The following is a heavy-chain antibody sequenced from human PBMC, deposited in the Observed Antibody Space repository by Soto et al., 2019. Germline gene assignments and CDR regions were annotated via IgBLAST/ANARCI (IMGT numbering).Heavy chain of an antibody. CDR2: ISGSGGST. D-gene: IGHD3-16*01. J-gene: IGHJ4*02. CDR3: AKDPRGEPHYQFDY. CDR1: GFNVDNYG. V-gene: IGHV3-23*01. Sequence: GSLRLSCTMSGFNVDNYGMSWVRQAPGKGLEWVSAISGSGGSTYYADSVKGRFTISRDNSKNTLYLQMNSLRAEDTAVYYCAKDPRGEPHYQFDYWGQGTLVTVS.